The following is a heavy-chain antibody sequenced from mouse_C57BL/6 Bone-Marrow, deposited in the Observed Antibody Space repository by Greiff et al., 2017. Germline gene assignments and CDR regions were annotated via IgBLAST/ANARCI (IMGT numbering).Heavy chain of an antibody. CDR2: IYPGNSDT. V-gene: IGHV1-5*01. J-gene: IGHJ4*01. D-gene: IGHD2-3*01. CDR3: TRAGDGYFYYAMDY. CDR1: GCTFTSYW. Sequence: EVQLQQSGTVLARPGASVKMSCKTSGCTFTSYWMHWVKQRPGQGLEWIGAIYPGNSDTSYNQKFKGKAKLTAVTSASTAYMELSSLTNEDSAVYYCTRAGDGYFYYAMDYWGQGTSVTVSS.